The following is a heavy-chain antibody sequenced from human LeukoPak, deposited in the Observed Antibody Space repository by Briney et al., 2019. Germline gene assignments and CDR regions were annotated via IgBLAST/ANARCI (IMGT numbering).Heavy chain of an antibody. Sequence: PSETLSLTCTVSGGSISSGGYYWSWIRQPPGKGLEWIGYIYHSGSTYYNPSLKSRVTISVDRSKNQFSLKLSSVTAADTAVYYCARVNGDGYNPFDYWGQGTLVTVSS. CDR3: ARVNGDGYNPFDY. CDR1: GGSISSGGYY. J-gene: IGHJ4*02. CDR2: IYHSGST. V-gene: IGHV4-30-2*01. D-gene: IGHD5-24*01.